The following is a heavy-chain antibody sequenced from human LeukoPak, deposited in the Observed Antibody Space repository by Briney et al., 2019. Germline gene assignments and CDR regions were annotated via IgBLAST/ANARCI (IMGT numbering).Heavy chain of an antibody. J-gene: IGHJ6*03. V-gene: IGHV1-69*04. CDR2: IIPILGIA. CDR1: GGTFTSYT. Sequence: SVKVSCKASGGTFTSYTISWVRQAPGQGLEWRGRIIPILGIANYAQKVQGRVTITADKSTSTAYMELSSLRSEDTAVYYCARDRYSSSPDYYYYYMDVWGKGTTVTVSS. D-gene: IGHD6-6*01. CDR3: ARDRYSSSPDYYYYYMDV.